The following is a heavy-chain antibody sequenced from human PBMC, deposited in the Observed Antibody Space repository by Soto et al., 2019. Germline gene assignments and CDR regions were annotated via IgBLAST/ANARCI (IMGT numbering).Heavy chain of an antibody. D-gene: IGHD6-19*01. CDR1: GFTFSSYS. V-gene: IGHV3-21*01. CDR2: ISSSSSYI. Sequence: GGSLRLSCAASGFTFSSYSMNWVRQAPGKGLEWVSSISSSSSYIYYADSVKGRFTISRDNAKNSLYLQMNSLRAEDTAVYYCARDDRSRWLVYNWFDPWGQGTLVTVSS. CDR3: ARDDRSRWLVYNWFDP. J-gene: IGHJ5*02.